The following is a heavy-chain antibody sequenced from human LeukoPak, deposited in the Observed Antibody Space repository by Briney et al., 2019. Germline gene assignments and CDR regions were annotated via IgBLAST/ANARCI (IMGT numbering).Heavy chain of an antibody. D-gene: IGHD6-13*01. J-gene: IGHJ4*02. CDR1: GFTFSNYA. V-gene: IGHV3-30*03. Sequence: GGSLRLSCAASGFTFSNYAMSWVRQAPGKGLEWVALISYDGSDKYYVDSVKGRFTISRDKSKNTLYLQMNSLRAEDTAVYYCARGRSLIAAAVTGYLDYWGQGTLVTVSS. CDR3: ARGRSLIAAAVTGYLDY. CDR2: ISYDGSDK.